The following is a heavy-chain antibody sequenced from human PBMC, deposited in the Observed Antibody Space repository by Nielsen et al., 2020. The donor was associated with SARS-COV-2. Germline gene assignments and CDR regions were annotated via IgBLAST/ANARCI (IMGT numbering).Heavy chain of an antibody. J-gene: IGHJ4*02. D-gene: IGHD6-19*01. CDR2: INHSGST. V-gene: IGHV4-34*01. CDR1: GGSFSGYY. Sequence: GSLRLSCAVYGGSFSGYYWSWIRQPPGKGLEWIGEINHSGSTNYNPSLKSRVTISVDTSKNQFSLKLSSVTAADTAVYYCARVNGWPDYWGQGTLVTVSS. CDR3: ARVNGWPDY.